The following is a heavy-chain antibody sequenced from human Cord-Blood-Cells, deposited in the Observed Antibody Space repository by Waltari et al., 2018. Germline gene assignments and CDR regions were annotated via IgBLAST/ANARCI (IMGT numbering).Heavy chain of an antibody. CDR1: GGSISSSSYY. D-gene: IGHD1-1*01. CDR3: AREKTGIFDY. J-gene: IGHJ4*02. Sequence: QLQLQESGPGLVKPSETLSLTCTVSGGSISSSSYYWGWIRQPPGKGLEWIGMIYYSGSTSYNPSLKRRVTVSVDTSKNQFSLKLSSVTAADTAVYYCAREKTGIFDYWGQGTLVTVSS. CDR2: IYYSGST. V-gene: IGHV4-39*07.